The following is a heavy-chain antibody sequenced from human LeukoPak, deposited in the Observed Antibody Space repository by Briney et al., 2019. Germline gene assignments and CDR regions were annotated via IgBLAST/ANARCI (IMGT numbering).Heavy chain of an antibody. CDR3: ARAQTALALDS. CDR2: INPNSGDT. CDR1: GYTFTGYF. Sequence: GPVKVSCKASGYTFTGYFIHWVRQAPGQGLEWMGWINPNSGDTNYAQKFEGRVTMTRDTSISTAYMDLSRVRFDDTAVYYCARAQTALALDSWGQGTLFAVSS. V-gene: IGHV1-2*02. D-gene: IGHD5-18*01. J-gene: IGHJ4*02.